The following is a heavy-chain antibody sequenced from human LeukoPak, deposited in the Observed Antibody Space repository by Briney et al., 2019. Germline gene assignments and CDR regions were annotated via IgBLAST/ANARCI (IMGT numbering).Heavy chain of an antibody. J-gene: IGHJ3*02. CDR2: TRNKANSYTT. D-gene: IGHD1-26*01. CDR3: ARSGVGATDAFDI. Sequence: GGSLRLSCAASGFTFSNAWMSWVRQAPGKGLEWVGRTRNKANSYTTEYAASVKGRFTISRDDSKNSLYLQMNSLKTEDTAVYYCARSGVGATDAFDIWGQGTMVTVSS. V-gene: IGHV3-72*01. CDR1: GFTFSNAW.